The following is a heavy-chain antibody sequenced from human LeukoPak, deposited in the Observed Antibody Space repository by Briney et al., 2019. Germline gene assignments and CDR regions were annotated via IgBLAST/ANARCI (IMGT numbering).Heavy chain of an antibody. CDR1: GDSLSSHY. D-gene: IGHD6-19*01. CDR3: ARNVGWYSHDS. Sequence: SETLSLTCTISGDSLSSHYWSWIRQPPGKGLEWIGYIYGSGSTHYDPSLRSRVTISEDTSKNQFSLKLTSVTAADTAVYYCARNVGWYSHDSWGQGTLVTVSS. J-gene: IGHJ4*02. V-gene: IGHV4-59*08. CDR2: IYGSGST.